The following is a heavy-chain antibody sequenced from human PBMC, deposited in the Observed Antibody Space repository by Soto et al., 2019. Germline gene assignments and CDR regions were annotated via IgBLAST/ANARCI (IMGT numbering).Heavy chain of an antibody. Sequence: PSETLSLTCTVSGASISRGAYHWGWIRQHPGKGLEWMGYIFFSGRTYNNPSLKSRLSLSIDTSKNHFSLKLTSVTAADTVVYFCARLLYSSGSVIPVAQYDVDVWGQGTTVTVSS. D-gene: IGHD6-19*01. CDR3: ARLLYSSGSVIPVAQYDVDV. CDR1: GASISRGAYH. J-gene: IGHJ6*02. V-gene: IGHV4-31*03. CDR2: IFFSGRT.